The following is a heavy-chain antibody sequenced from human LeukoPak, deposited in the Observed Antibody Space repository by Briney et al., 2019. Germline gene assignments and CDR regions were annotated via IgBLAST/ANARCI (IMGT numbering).Heavy chain of an antibody. Sequence: ASVKVSCTASGYTFTSYDINWVRQATGQGLEWMGWMNPNSGNTGYAQKFQGRVTITRNTSISTAYMELSSLRSEDTAVYYCARGLRDIVVVPAARRYYYYMDVWGKGTTVTVSS. CDR1: GYTFTSYD. CDR3: ARGLRDIVVVPAARRYYYYMDV. V-gene: IGHV1-8*03. J-gene: IGHJ6*03. CDR2: MNPNSGNT. D-gene: IGHD2-2*01.